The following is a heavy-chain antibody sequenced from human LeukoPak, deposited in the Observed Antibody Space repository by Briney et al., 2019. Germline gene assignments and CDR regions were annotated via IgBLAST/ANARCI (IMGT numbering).Heavy chain of an antibody. CDR1: GFTFSSYG. CDR3: TKGTIWLPFDY. V-gene: IGHV3-23*01. D-gene: IGHD5-18*01. CDR2: ISGSGGST. J-gene: IGHJ4*02. Sequence: GRSLRLSCAASGFTFSSYGMHWARQAPGKGLEWVSAISGSGGSTYYADSVKGRFTISRDNSKNTLYLQMNSLRAEDTAVYYCTKGTIWLPFDYWGQGTLVTVSS.